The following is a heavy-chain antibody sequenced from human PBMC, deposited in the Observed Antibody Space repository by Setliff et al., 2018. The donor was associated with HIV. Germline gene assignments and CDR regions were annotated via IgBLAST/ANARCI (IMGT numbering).Heavy chain of an antibody. CDR2: ISSSRSYI. CDR1: GFTFSSYS. D-gene: IGHD3-22*01. Sequence: GGSLRLSCAASGFTFSSYSMNWVRQAPGKGLEWVSSISSSRSYINYADSVKGRFTISRDNAKNSLFLQMNSLRAEDTAVYFCARETYYYDSSGYWVYYFDYWGQGTLVTVSS. J-gene: IGHJ4*02. CDR3: ARETYYYDSSGYWVYYFDY. V-gene: IGHV3-21*01.